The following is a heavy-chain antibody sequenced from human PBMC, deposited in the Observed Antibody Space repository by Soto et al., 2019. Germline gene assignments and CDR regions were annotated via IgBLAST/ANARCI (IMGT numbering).Heavy chain of an antibody. CDR3: ARAPSYYDFWSRYYGMDV. CDR1: GGTFSSYA. CDR2: IIPIFGTA. Sequence: VASVKVSCKASGGTFSSYAISWVRQAPGQGLEWMGGIIPIFGTANYAQKFQGRVTITADESTSTAYMELSSLRSEDTAVYYCARAPSYYDFWSRYYGMDVWGQAT. J-gene: IGHJ6*02. D-gene: IGHD3-3*01. V-gene: IGHV1-69*13.